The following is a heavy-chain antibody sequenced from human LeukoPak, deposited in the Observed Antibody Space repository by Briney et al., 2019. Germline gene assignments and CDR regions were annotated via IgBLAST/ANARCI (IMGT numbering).Heavy chain of an antibody. CDR1: RYTFTSYG. Sequence: ASAMVSCKPSRYTFTSYGISWVRQAPGQGLEWMGWISAYNGNTNHAQKLQGRDTRTPDTSTSQASMELRRLRSDDTAVYHCARDFSPWILLVTYMDVWGKGTTVTVSS. CDR2: ISAYNGNT. CDR3: ARDFSPWILLVTYMDV. J-gene: IGHJ6*03. D-gene: IGHD5-18*01. V-gene: IGHV1-18*01.